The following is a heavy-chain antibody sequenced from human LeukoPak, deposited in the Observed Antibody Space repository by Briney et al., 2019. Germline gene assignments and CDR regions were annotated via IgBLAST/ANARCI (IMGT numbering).Heavy chain of an antibody. Sequence: PGGSLRLSCAASGFTFSDSYMSWIRQTPGKGLEWLSYISSSSSDTNYADPVKGRFTISRDNAKNSLYLQMNSLRAEDTAVYYCARGSRTIELGDDYWGQGTLVTVSS. CDR2: ISSSSSDT. V-gene: IGHV3-11*06. D-gene: IGHD5-24*01. CDR3: ARGSRTIELGDDY. CDR1: GFTFSDSY. J-gene: IGHJ4*02.